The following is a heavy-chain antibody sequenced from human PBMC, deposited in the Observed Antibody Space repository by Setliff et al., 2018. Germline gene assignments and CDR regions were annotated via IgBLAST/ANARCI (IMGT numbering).Heavy chain of an antibody. CDR1: GGTFSSYA. CDR3: ARVMGSWELLRGYYYYGMDV. J-gene: IGHJ6*02. D-gene: IGHD1-26*01. Sequence: GASVKVSCKASGGTFSSYAISWVRQAPGQGLEWMGGIIPILGIANYAQKFQGRVTITADKSTSTAYMALSSLRSEDTAVYYCARVMGSWELLRGYYYYGMDVWGQGTTVTVS. V-gene: IGHV1-69*10. CDR2: IIPILGIA.